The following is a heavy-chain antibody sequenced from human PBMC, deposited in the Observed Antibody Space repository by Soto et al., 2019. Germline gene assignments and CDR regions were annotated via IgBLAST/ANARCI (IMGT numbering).Heavy chain of an antibody. CDR3: ATQTVAGTLGAFDI. CDR1: GGSISSYY. CDR2: IYYSGST. Sequence: PSETLSLTCIVSGGSISSYYWSWIRQPPGKGLEWIGYIYYSGSTNYNPSLKSRVTISVDTSKNQFSLKLSSVTAADTAVYYCATQTVAGTLGAFDIWGQGTMVTVSS. V-gene: IGHV4-59*01. D-gene: IGHD6-19*01. J-gene: IGHJ3*02.